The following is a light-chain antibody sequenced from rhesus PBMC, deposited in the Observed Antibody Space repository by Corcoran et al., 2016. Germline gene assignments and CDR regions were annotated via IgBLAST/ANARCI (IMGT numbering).Light chain of an antibody. CDR1: QGISSY. Sequence: DIQMTQSPSSLSASVGDIVTITCRASQGISSYLNWFQQKQGKAPKLLIYDASSLESGVPSRFSGSGSWTDFTLTISSLQPEDFAAYYCLQHNSYPYSFGQGTKVEIK. CDR3: LQHNSYPYS. V-gene: IGKV1-28*03. J-gene: IGKJ2*01. CDR2: DAS.